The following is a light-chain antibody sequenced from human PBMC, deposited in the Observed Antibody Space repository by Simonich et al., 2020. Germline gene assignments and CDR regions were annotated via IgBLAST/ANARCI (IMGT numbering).Light chain of an antibody. Sequence: QTVVTQEPSFSVSPGGTVTLTCGLSSGSVSTSYYPSWYPQTPGQAHRTLIYSTTIPSSGVPERFSGSILGNKAALTITGAQADDESDYYCVLYMGSGIGVFGGGTKLTVL. J-gene: IGLJ3*02. CDR2: STT. CDR1: SGSVSTSYY. CDR3: VLYMGSGIGV. V-gene: IGLV8-61*01.